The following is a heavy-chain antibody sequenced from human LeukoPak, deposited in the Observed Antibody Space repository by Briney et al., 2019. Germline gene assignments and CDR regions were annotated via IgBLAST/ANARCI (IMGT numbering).Heavy chain of an antibody. Sequence: PGGSLRLSCAASGFTFSSYWMSWVRQAPGKGLEWVANIKQDGSEKYYVDSVKGRFTISRDNAKNSLYLQMNSLRAEDTAVYYCARASNLDVLRYFDWLWRPYDYWGQGTLVTVSS. V-gene: IGHV3-7*01. D-gene: IGHD3-9*01. CDR3: ARASNLDVLRYFDWLWRPYDY. CDR1: GFTFSSYW. CDR2: IKQDGSEK. J-gene: IGHJ4*02.